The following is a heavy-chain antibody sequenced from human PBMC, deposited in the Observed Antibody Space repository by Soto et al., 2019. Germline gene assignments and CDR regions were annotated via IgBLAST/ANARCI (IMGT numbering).Heavy chain of an antibody. CDR2: ISSSSSYI. D-gene: IGHD4-17*01. V-gene: IGHV3-21*01. CDR1: GFTFSSYS. J-gene: IGHJ6*02. CDR3: ARDPYGDYVDYYYGMDV. Sequence: PGGSLRLSCAASGFTFSSYSMNWVRQAPGKGLEWVSSISSSSSYIYYADSVKGRFTISRDNAKNSLYLQMNSLRAEDTAVYYCARDPYGDYVDYYYGMDVWGQGTTVTVSS.